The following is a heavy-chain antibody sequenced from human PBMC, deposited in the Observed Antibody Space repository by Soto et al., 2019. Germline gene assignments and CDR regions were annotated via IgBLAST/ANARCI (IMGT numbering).Heavy chain of an antibody. D-gene: IGHD6-13*01. V-gene: IGHV1-8*01. J-gene: IGHJ6*02. CDR2: MNPNSGNI. CDR3: ARRGYSSSWYYYYYYGMDV. Sequence: QVQLVQSGAEVKKPGASVKVSCKASGYTFTSYDINWVRQATGQGLEWMGWMNPNSGNIGYAQKFQGRVTMTRNTSIRTAYMELSSLRSEDTAVYYCARRGYSSSWYYYYYYGMDVWGQGTTVTVSS. CDR1: GYTFTSYD.